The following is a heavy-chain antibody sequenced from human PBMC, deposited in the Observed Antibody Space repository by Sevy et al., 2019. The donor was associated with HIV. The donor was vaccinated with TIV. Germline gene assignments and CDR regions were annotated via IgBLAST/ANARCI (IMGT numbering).Heavy chain of an antibody. D-gene: IGHD3-22*01. CDR1: GITFSGCA. J-gene: IGHJ3*02. V-gene: IGHV3-23*01. Sequence: GGSLRLSCAASGITFSGCAMNWVRQAPGKGLDWVSTIYGSAGVTYYADSVKGRFTISRDNSKNTLFLQMNNLRAEDTAVYYCAGGRFDSTGSFDAFDIWGRGTLVTVSS. CDR3: AGGRFDSTGSFDAFDI. CDR2: IYGSAGVT.